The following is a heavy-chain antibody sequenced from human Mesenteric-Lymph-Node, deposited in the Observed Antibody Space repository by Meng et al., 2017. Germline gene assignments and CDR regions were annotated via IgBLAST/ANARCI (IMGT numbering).Heavy chain of an antibody. J-gene: IGHJ3*01. V-gene: IGHV3-69-1*01. D-gene: IGHD3-16*01. CDR2: ISSSSTI. CDR1: GFTFSDYY. CDR3: ARDAMINFGREDHAFDL. Sequence: GESLKISCAASGFTFSDYYMNWVRQAPGKGLEWVSSISSSSTIYYADSVKGRFTISRDNAKNSLYLQLDSLIVEDPAVYYCARDAMINFGREDHAFDLWGQGTLVTVSS.